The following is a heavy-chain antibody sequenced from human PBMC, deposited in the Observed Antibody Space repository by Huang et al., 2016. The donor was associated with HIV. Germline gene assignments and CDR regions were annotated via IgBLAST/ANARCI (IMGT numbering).Heavy chain of an antibody. J-gene: IGHJ6*03. V-gene: IGHV4-34*01. CDR3: ARGQGGYYYYYMDV. CDR2: INHSEST. Sequence: QVQLQQWGAGLFRPSETLSLTCAVYGGSFSGYYGTWIRQPPGKGLEWIGEINHSESTNYNPSLKRRVTISVDTSRIQFSLTLTSVTAACTAVYYCARGQGGYYYYYMDVWGKGTTVTVSS. CDR1: GGSFSGYY.